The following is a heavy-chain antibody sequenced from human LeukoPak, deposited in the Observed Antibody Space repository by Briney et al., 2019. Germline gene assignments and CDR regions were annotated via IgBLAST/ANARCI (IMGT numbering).Heavy chain of an antibody. CDR1: GGSISGYY. D-gene: IGHD3-22*01. CDR3: ASTAQWLSFDN. J-gene: IGHJ4*02. Sequence: SETLSLTCTVSGGSISGYYWSWIRQPPGRGLEWIGYISYSGSTYYNPYNPSLKSRVTISLDTSKNQLSLKLNSVTAADTAVYYCASTAQWLSFDNWGQGTLVTVSS. V-gene: IGHV4-59*01. CDR2: ISYSGST.